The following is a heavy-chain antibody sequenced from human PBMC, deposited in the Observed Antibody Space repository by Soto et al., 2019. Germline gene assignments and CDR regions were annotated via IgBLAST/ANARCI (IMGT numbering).Heavy chain of an antibody. D-gene: IGHD6-6*01. CDR3: ARDRRSSSAADYYYYGMDV. J-gene: IGHJ6*02. V-gene: IGHV3-48*02. CDR2: ISRSSSTI. CDR1: GFTFSSYS. Sequence: QTGGSLRLSCAASGFTFSSYSINWVRQAPGKGLEWVSYISRSSSTIYYADSVKGRFTISRDNDKNSLYMQMNSLRDEDTAVYYCARDRRSSSAADYYYYGMDVLGQGTTVTVSS.